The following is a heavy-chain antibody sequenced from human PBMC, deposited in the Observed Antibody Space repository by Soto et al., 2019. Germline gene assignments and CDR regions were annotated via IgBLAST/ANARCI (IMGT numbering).Heavy chain of an antibody. Sequence: QVQLVESGGGVVQPGRSLRLSCAASGFTFSTYAMHWVRQAPGKGLEWVAVISNNGNNKYYADSVKGRFTISRDNSKNTLYLQMNRLRTEDTAVYYCARAKLAYCGGDCYHAHFNYWGQGTLVTVSS. CDR3: ARAKLAYCGGDCYHAHFNY. J-gene: IGHJ4*02. CDR1: GFTFSTYA. CDR2: ISNNGNNK. V-gene: IGHV3-30-3*01. D-gene: IGHD2-21*02.